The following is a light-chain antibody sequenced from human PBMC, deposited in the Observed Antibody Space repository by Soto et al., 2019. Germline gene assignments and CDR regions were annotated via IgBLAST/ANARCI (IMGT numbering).Light chain of an antibody. CDR2: DAS. CDR1: QSVSSTY. V-gene: IGKV3D-20*02. J-gene: IGKJ1*01. CDR3: QQYNDWPWT. Sequence: EIVLTQSPGTLSLSPGERATLSCRASQSVSSTYLAWYQQKPGQAPRLLIYDASSRATGFPDKFIGSGSGSDFSLTISSLQSEDFAVYYCQQYNDWPWTFGQGTKVEIK.